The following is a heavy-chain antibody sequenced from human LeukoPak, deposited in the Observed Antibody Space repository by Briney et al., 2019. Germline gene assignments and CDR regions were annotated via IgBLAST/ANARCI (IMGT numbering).Heavy chain of an antibody. CDR2: INHSGST. V-gene: IGHV4-34*01. CDR1: GGSFSGYY. CDR3: AREVPSYYYGMDV. Sequence: SETLSLTCAVYGGSFSGYYWSWIRQPPGKGLEWIGEINHSGSTNYNPSLKSRVTISVDTSKNQFSLKLSSVTAADTAVYYCAREVPSYYYGMDVWGQGTTVTVSS. J-gene: IGHJ6*02.